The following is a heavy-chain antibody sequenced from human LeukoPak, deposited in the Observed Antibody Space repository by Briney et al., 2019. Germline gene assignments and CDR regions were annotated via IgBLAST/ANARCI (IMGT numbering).Heavy chain of an antibody. V-gene: IGHV4-34*01. Sequence: SETLSLTCAVYGGSFSGYYWSWIRQPPGKGLEWIGEINYSGSTNYNPSLKSRVTISVDTSKNQFSLKLSSVTAADTAVYYCARGNPFADCSGGSCFSYFDYWGQGTLVTVSS. J-gene: IGHJ4*02. D-gene: IGHD2-15*01. CDR2: INYSGST. CDR1: GGSFSGYY. CDR3: ARGNPFADCSGGSCFSYFDY.